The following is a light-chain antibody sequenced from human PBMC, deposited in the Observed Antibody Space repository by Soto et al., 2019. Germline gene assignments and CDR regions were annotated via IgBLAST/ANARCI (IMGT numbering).Light chain of an antibody. J-gene: IGLJ1*01. CDR3: FSFTTDWTHV. V-gene: IGLV2-14*01. CDR1: SSDIGAYNY. Sequence: QSPLTHPASVSGPPGQSITISCTGSSSDIGAYNYVSWFQQYPGKAPKLIISEVSNRPSGVSNRFSGSKSGTAASLTISGLQTEDEADYFCFSFTTDWTHVFGTGTKVTVL. CDR2: EVS.